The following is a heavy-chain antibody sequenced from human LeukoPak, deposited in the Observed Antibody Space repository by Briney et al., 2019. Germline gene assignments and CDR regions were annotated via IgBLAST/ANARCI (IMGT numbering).Heavy chain of an antibody. CDR2: INPNSGNT. Sequence: ASVKVSCKASGYTFTDYYMHWVRQAPGQGLEWMGWINPNSGNTGYAQKFQGRVTMTRNTSISTAYMELSSLRSEDTAVYYCARAPPRRCSGCQAYYFDYWGQGTLVTVSS. V-gene: IGHV1-8*02. CDR3: ARAPPRRCSGCQAYYFDY. J-gene: IGHJ4*02. D-gene: IGHD6-19*01. CDR1: GYTFTDYY.